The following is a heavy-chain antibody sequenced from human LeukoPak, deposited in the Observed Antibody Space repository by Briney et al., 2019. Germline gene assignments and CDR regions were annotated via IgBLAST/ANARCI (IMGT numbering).Heavy chain of an antibody. CDR3: ARGRPHGNDY. CDR1: GFTFSSYW. Sequence: GGSLRLSCAASGFTFSSYWMNWVRQAPGKGLVWVSRISSDGSSTTYADSVKGRFSISRDNAKNTLYLQMSSLRVEDTAVYYCARGRPHGNDYWGQGTLVTVSS. CDR2: ISSDGSST. V-gene: IGHV3-74*01. D-gene: IGHD4-23*01. J-gene: IGHJ4*02.